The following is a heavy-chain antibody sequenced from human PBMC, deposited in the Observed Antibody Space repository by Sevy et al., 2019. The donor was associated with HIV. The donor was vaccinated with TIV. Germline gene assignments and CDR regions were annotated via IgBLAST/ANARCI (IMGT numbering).Heavy chain of an antibody. J-gene: IGHJ3*02. V-gene: IGHV3-30-3*01. CDR3: ARDQGLGGEDAFDI. CDR2: ISYDGSNK. D-gene: IGHD3-16*01. Sequence: GGCLRLSCAASGFTFSSYAMHWVRQAPGKGLEWVAVISYDGSNKYYADSVKGRFTISRDNSKNTLYLQMNSLRAEDTAVYYCARDQGLGGEDAFDIWGQGTMVTVSS. CDR1: GFTFSSYA.